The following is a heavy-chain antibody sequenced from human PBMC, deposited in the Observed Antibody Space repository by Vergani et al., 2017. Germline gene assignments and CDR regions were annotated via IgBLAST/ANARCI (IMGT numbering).Heavy chain of an antibody. CDR1: GYTFTGYY. CDR3: ARVGLGYCSSTNCNYGMDV. Sequence: QVQLVQSGAEVKKPGASVKVFCKASGYTFTGYYMHWVRQAPGQGLEWMGWINPNSGGTNYAQKFQGRVTMTRDTSISTAYMELSRPRSDDTAVYYCARVGLGYCSSTNCNYGMDVWGQGTTVTVSS. D-gene: IGHD2-2*01. CDR2: INPNSGGT. J-gene: IGHJ6*02. V-gene: IGHV1-2*02.